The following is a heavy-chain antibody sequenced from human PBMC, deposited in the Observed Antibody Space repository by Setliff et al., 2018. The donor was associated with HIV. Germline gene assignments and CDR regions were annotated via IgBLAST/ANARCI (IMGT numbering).Heavy chain of an antibody. Sequence: GGSLRLSCEASGFIFSSYWMSWVRQAPGKGLEWVANIKQDGSEKYCVDSVKGRFTISRDNAKNSLYLQMNSLGAEDTAVYYCASGRRVSSNHYYYYYMDVWGKGTTVTVSS. D-gene: IGHD2-2*01. CDR1: GFIFSSYW. CDR2: IKQDGSEK. J-gene: IGHJ6*03. CDR3: ASGRRVSSNHYYYYYMDV. V-gene: IGHV3-7*03.